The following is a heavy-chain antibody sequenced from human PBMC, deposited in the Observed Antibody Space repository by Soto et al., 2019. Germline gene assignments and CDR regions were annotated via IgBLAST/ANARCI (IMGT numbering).Heavy chain of an antibody. CDR2: ISAYNGNT. CDR3: ARTCSGGSCTGDAFDI. J-gene: IGHJ3*02. Sequence: ASVKVSCKASGYTFTSYGISWVRLAPGQGLEWMGWISAYNGNTNYAQKLQGRVTMTTDTSTSTAYMELRSLRSDDTAVYYCARTCSGGSCTGDAFDIWGQGTMVTVSS. CDR1: GYTFTSYG. V-gene: IGHV1-18*01. D-gene: IGHD2-15*01.